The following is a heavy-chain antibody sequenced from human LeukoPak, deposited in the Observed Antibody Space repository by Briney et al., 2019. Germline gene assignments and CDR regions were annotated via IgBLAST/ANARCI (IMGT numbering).Heavy chain of an antibody. J-gene: IGHJ3*02. CDR2: INPNSGGT. CDR1: GYTFTSYD. V-gene: IGHV1-2*02. Sequence: ASVKVSCKASGYTFTSYDINWVRQATGQGLEWMGWINPNSGGTNYAQKFQGRVTMTRDTSISTAYMELSRLRSDDTAVYYCATKSLTGDYYDSSGPRRHAFDIWGQGTMVTVSS. CDR3: ATKSLTGDYYDSSGPRRHAFDI. D-gene: IGHD3-22*01.